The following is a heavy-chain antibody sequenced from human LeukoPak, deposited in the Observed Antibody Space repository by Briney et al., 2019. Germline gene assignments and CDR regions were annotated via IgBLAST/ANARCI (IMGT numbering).Heavy chain of an antibody. Sequence: ASVKVSCKASGYTFTSYGISWVRQAPGQGLEWMGWISAYNGNTNYAQKLQGRVTMTTDTSTSTAYMELRSLRSDDTAVYYCARGGNDYGDYPDAFDIWAKGQWSPSLQ. D-gene: IGHD4-17*01. J-gene: IGHJ3*02. CDR3: ARGGNDYGDYPDAFDI. CDR1: GYTFTSYG. V-gene: IGHV1-18*01. CDR2: ISAYNGNT.